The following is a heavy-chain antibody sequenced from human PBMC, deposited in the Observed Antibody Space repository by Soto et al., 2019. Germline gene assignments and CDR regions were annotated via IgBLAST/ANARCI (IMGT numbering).Heavy chain of an antibody. J-gene: IGHJ6*02. CDR2: INPSGGST. CDR1: GYTFTSYY. Sequence: QVQLVQSGAEVKKPGASVKVSCKASGYTFTSYYMHWVRQAPGQGLEWMGIINPSGGSTSYAQKXXGRATMHRDTXXSXVXXELSSLRPEDTAVYYCAREECCSNTSCYAQASLDVWGQGPTIPVSS. CDR3: AREECCSNTSCYAQASLDV. D-gene: IGHD2-2*01. V-gene: IGHV1-46*03.